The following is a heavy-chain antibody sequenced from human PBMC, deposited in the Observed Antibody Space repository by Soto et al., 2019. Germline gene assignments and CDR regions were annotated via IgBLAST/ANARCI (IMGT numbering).Heavy chain of an antibody. CDR3: ARGKLRDGYISPTFFDY. Sequence: ASVKVSCKASGYTFTSYAMHWARQAPGQRLEWMGWINAGNGNTKYSQKFQGRVTITRDTSASTAYMELSSLRSEDTAVYYCARGKLRDGYISPTFFDYWGQGTLVTVSS. CDR2: INAGNGNT. CDR1: GYTFTSYA. V-gene: IGHV1-3*01. D-gene: IGHD5-12*01. J-gene: IGHJ4*02.